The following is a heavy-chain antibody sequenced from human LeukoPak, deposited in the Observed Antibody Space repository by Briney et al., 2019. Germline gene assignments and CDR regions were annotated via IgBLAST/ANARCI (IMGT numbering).Heavy chain of an antibody. V-gene: IGHV3-15*01. CDR3: STRYYDTSGDTRGI. J-gene: IGHJ3*02. CDR2: IKSRTDGGTA. CDR1: GFAFNNAW. D-gene: IGHD3-22*01. Sequence: GGSLRLSCAASGFAFNNAWMTWVRQAPGKGLEWVGHIKSRTDGGTAKYAAPVKGRFTISRDDSKNTLYLQMNSPETEDTAVYYCSTRYYDTSGDTRGIWGQGTMVTVSS.